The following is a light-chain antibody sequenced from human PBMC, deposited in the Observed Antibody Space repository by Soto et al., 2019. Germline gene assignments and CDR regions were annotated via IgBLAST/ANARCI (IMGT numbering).Light chain of an antibody. V-gene: IGKV3-11*01. CDR3: QHRSNCPCT. Sequence: EIVLTQSPATLSLSPGERATLSCRASQSVSSYLAWYQQKPGQAPRLLIYDASNMDTGIPARFSGSGSGTDFTLTISSLEPEDFAVYYCQHRSNCPCTFGPGTKVDIK. J-gene: IGKJ3*01. CDR1: QSVSSY. CDR2: DAS.